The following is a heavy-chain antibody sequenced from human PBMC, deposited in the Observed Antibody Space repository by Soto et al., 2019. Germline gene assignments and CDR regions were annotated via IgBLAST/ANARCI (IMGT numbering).Heavy chain of an antibody. CDR2: ICHSGST. V-gene: IGHV4-30-2*02. CDR3: ARLAWADSGGIFDL. D-gene: IGHD4-17*01. Sequence: PSETLSLTCAVSGGSISSGGYSWSWIRQPPGKGLEWIGYICHSGSTYYNPSLKSRVTISVDTSKNQFSLNLYSVTTADTAVYYCARLAWADSGGIFDLWGQGTLVTVSS. J-gene: IGHJ5*02. CDR1: GGSISSGGYS.